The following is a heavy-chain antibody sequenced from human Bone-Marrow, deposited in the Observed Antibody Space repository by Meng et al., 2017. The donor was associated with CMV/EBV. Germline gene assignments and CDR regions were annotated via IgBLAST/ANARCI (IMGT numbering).Heavy chain of an antibody. CDR3: ARGRRYGYCSSTSCSPWYYYYYGMDV. J-gene: IGHJ6*02. Sequence: SETLSLTCAVYGGFFSGYYSSWIRQHPGKVLEWIGEINHSGSTNYNPSLKSRVTISVDTSKNQFSLKLSSVTAADTAVYYCARGRRYGYCSSTSCSPWYYYYYGMDVWGQGTTVTVSS. CDR1: GGFFSGYY. CDR2: INHSGST. D-gene: IGHD2-2*01. V-gene: IGHV4-34*01.